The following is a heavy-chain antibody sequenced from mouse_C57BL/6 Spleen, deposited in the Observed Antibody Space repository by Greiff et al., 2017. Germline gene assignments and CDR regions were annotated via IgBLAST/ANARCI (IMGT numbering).Heavy chain of an antibody. CDR1: GYTFTSYW. CDR3: ARSSPPEIYYYGSTPYAMDY. J-gene: IGHJ4*01. V-gene: IGHV1-69*01. CDR2: IDPSDSYT. D-gene: IGHD1-1*01. Sequence: QVQLQQPGAELVMPGASVKLSCKASGYTFTSYWMHWVKQRPGQGLEWIGEIDPSDSYTNYTQKFTGKSTLTVDKSSSTAYMQLRRLTSEDSAVYYCARSSPPEIYYYGSTPYAMDYWGQGTSVTVSS.